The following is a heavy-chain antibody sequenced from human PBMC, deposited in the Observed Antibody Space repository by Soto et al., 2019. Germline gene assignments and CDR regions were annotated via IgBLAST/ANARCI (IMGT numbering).Heavy chain of an antibody. CDR3: ARGQYYYDSSGYLDAFDI. V-gene: IGHV1-46*01. D-gene: IGHD3-22*01. CDR1: GYTFTRYA. J-gene: IGHJ3*02. Sequence: EASVKVSCKVSGYTFTRYALHWVRQAPGQRLEWMGIINPSGGSTSYAQKFQGRVTMTRDTSTSTVYMELSSLRSEDTAVYYCARGQYYYDSSGYLDAFDIWGQGTMVTVSS. CDR2: INPSGGST.